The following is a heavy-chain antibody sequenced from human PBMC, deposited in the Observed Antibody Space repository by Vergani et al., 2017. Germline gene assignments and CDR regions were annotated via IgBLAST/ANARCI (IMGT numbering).Heavy chain of an antibody. CDR1: GYTFTSYY. J-gene: IGHJ3*02. D-gene: IGHD3-9*01. CDR2: INPSGGST. V-gene: IGHV1-46*01. Sequence: QVQLVQSGAEVKKPGASVKVSCKASGYTFTSYYMHWVRQAPGQGLEWMGIINPSGGSTSYAQKFQGRVTMTRDTSTSTVYMELSSLRSEDTAVYYCARDHSQWAYYDILTGYYLDAFDIWGQGTMVTVSS. CDR3: ARDHSQWAYYDILTGYYLDAFDI.